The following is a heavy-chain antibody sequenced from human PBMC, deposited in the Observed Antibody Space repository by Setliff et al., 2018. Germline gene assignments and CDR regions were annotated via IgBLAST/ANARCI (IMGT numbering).Heavy chain of an antibody. D-gene: IGHD5-18*01. J-gene: IGHJ6*03. V-gene: IGHV1-69*05. Sequence: SVKVSCKASGGTFSNYDISWVRQAPGKGLEWMGGTIPIFGTTNYAQKFQGRVTIITDESTSTAYMELSSLTSADTAVYYCAREGVDTRSSTDYRYYMDVWGKGTTVTVSS. CDR2: TIPIFGTT. CDR3: AREGVDTRSSTDYRYYMDV. CDR1: GGTFSNYD.